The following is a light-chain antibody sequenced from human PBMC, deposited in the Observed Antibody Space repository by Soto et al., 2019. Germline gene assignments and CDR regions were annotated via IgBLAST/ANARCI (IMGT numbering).Light chain of an antibody. Sequence: DIQMTQSPSSLSASVGDRVTITCRASQTIRDHLNWYRQKPGQAPELLIYAAYSLQSGVPSTFSGSGDGTDFSLTISSLQTEDFATYYCLQSYSTPLTFGGGTKVDIK. J-gene: IGKJ4*01. CDR1: QTIRDH. CDR2: AAY. V-gene: IGKV1-39*01. CDR3: LQSYSTPLT.